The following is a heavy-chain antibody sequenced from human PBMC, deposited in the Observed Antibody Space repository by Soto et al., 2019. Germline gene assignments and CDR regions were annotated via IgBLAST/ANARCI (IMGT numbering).Heavy chain of an antibody. CDR2: IYSSGST. CDR3: ARFGSIAVKRFDY. D-gene: IGHD6-19*01. J-gene: IGHJ4*02. CDR1: GGSISSYY. V-gene: IGHV4-59*08. Sequence: SQTLSLTCTVSGGSISSYYWNWIRQPPGKGLEWIGYIYSSGSTNYNPSLKSRLTMSVDTSKNQFSLNLTSVTAADTAVYYCARFGSIAVKRFDYCGQGVLVTVSS.